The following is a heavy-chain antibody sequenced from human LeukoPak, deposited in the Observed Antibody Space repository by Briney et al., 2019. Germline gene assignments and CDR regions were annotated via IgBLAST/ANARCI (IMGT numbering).Heavy chain of an antibody. D-gene: IGHD6-19*01. J-gene: IGHJ6*02. Sequence: ASVKVSCKASGYTFTNYNISWVRQAPGQGLEWMGWISAYNGDTDYAQMLQGRVTMTTDTSTNTTYMELRSLRSDDTAVYYCANDFAYTSGSFIYYYGMDVWGQGTTVTVSS. CDR2: ISAYNGDT. V-gene: IGHV1-18*01. CDR1: GYTFTNYN. CDR3: ANDFAYTSGSFIYYYGMDV.